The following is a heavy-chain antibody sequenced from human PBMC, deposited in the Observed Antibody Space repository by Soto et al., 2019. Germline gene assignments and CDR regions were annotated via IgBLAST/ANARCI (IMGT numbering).Heavy chain of an antibody. V-gene: IGHV3-30*18. CDR1: GFVFSDYG. J-gene: IGHJ6*02. CDR2: ITNDGNNE. Sequence: QMNLVESGGRVVQPGRSLRLSCAASGFVFSDYGMHWVRQAPGKGLEWVALITNDGNNEYYRESVKGRFSISRGRSTNTVDLLMNSLRPEDTGVYYCAKEGPGGGRHFYYAMDVWGQGTTVTVSS. CDR3: AKEGPGGGRHFYYAMDV. D-gene: IGHD2-8*02.